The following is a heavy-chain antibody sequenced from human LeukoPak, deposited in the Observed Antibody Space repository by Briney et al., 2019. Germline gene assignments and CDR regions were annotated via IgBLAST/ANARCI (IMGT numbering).Heavy chain of an antibody. CDR2: IWYDGSNK. CDR1: GFTFSSYG. D-gene: IGHD2-15*01. Sequence: GGSLRLSCAASGFTFSSYGMHWVRQAPGKGLERVAVIWYDGSNKYYADSVKGRFTISRDNSKNTLYLQMNSLRAEDTAVYYCARQDCSGGSCHDAFDIWGQGTMVTVSS. CDR3: ARQDCSGGSCHDAFDI. V-gene: IGHV3-33*01. J-gene: IGHJ3*02.